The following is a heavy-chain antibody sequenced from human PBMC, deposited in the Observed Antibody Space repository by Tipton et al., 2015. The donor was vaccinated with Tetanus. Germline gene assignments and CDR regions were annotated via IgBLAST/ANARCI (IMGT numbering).Heavy chain of an antibody. J-gene: IGHJ4*02. Sequence: LSLTCTVSGDSVSGYYWSWIRQPPGKGLEWIGYAYYTGSTNHNPSLKSRVTISMDRSKNQISLQLTSVTAADTAVYFCAGVTAQRAELYFDHWGQGTLVTVSS. CDR3: AGVTAQRAELYFDH. D-gene: IGHD6-13*01. V-gene: IGHV4-59*02. CDR2: AYYTGST. CDR1: GDSVSGYY.